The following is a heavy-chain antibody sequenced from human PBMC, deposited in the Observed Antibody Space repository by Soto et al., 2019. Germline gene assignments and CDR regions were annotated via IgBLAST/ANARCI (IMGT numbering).Heavy chain of an antibody. V-gene: IGHV3-23*01. Sequence: GGSLRLSCAASGFTFSSYAMSWVRQAPGKGLEWVSAISGSGGSTYYADSVKGRFTISRDNSKNTLYLQMNSLRAEDTAVYYCAKDLYGSGTGGMDVWGQGTTVTVSS. J-gene: IGHJ6*02. CDR2: ISGSGGST. CDR3: AKDLYGSGTGGMDV. D-gene: IGHD3-10*01. CDR1: GFTFSSYA.